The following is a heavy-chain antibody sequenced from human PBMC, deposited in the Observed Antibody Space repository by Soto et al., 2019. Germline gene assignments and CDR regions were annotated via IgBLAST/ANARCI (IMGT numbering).Heavy chain of an antibody. CDR3: AREPRGGHNFDY. V-gene: IGHV3-53*01. CDR2: IFSGGTT. J-gene: IGHJ4*02. CDR1: GFTVTSNY. Sequence: EVQMVESGGGLIQPGGSLRLYCAASGFTVTSNYMSWVRQAPGKGLEWVSVIFSGGTTHYADSVKGRFTISRDNSNNTLYLQMSSLRVDYTAVYYCAREPRGGHNFDYWGQGTLVTVSS. D-gene: IGHD3-10*01.